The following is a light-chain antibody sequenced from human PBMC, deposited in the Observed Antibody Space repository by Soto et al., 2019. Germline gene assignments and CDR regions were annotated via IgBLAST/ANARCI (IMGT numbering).Light chain of an antibody. Sequence: QSALTQPASVSGSPGQSITISCTGSGSDVGYYNLVSWYQQHPGKAPKLIIYEDTKRPSGASSRFSGSKSANTASLTVSGLQTEDEADYHCCSYAGDNNGVFGGGTKLTVL. J-gene: IGLJ3*02. CDR1: GSDVGYYNL. CDR2: EDT. CDR3: CSYAGDNNGV. V-gene: IGLV2-23*01.